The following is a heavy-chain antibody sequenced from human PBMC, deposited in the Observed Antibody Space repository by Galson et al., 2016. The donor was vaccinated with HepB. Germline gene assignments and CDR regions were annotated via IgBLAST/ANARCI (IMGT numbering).Heavy chain of an antibody. J-gene: IGHJ4*02. CDR2: ISTRRTT. Sequence: SLRLSCAASGFVFSNFGLSWVRQAPGKGLEWVASISTRRTTYYSDSVQGRFTISRDNSNSTLYLQMNGLRAEDTAVYYCAKERLVRRIFDYWGQGTLVTVSS. CDR1: GFVFSNFG. V-gene: IGHV3-23*01. D-gene: IGHD1-1*01. CDR3: AKERLVRRIFDY.